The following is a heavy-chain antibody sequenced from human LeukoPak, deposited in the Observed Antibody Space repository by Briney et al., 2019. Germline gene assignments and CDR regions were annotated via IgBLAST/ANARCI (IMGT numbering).Heavy chain of an antibody. Sequence: ASVKVSCKASDYISTHYFIDWVRHAPGQGLEWMGWGSTLNDNRYYGQRFQGRVTMTTDPSTTTVYMELSSLRSDHTPVYYFGRDGVGAKCLHMWRQGPMVTVSS. CDR2: GSTLNDNR. CDR1: DYISTHYF. J-gene: IGHJ3*02. CDR3: GRDGVGAKCLHM. V-gene: IGHV1-18*01. D-gene: IGHD1-26*01.